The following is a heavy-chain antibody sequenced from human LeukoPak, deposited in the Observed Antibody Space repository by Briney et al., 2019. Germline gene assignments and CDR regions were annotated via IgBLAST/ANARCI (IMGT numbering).Heavy chain of an antibody. CDR2: IYYSGGT. Sequence: SETLSLTCTVSGGSISTYYWSWVGQPPGKGLEWIGYIYYSGGTNYNPSLKSRVTISVDTSKNQFSLKLSSVTAADTAVYYCARGGWYSSSWSFDYWGQGTLVTVSS. CDR1: GGSISTYY. V-gene: IGHV4-59*01. J-gene: IGHJ4*02. CDR3: ARGGWYSSSWSFDY. D-gene: IGHD6-13*01.